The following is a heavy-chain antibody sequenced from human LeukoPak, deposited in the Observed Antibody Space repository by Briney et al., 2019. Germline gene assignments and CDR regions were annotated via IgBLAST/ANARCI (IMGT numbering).Heavy chain of an antibody. CDR1: GFTFSSYA. V-gene: IGHV3-23*01. Sequence: PGGPLRLSCAASGFTFSSYAMSWVRQAPGKGLEWVSAISGSGGSTYYADSVKGRFTISRDNSKNTLYLQMNSLRAEDTAVYYCANQGRWQQLPDWGQGTLVTVSS. CDR2: ISGSGGST. D-gene: IGHD6-13*01. CDR3: ANQGRWQQLPD. J-gene: IGHJ4*02.